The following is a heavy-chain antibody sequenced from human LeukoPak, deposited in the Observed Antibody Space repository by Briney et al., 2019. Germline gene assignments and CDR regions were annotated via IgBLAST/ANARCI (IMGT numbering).Heavy chain of an antibody. J-gene: IGHJ5*02. D-gene: IGHD3-22*01. CDR3: ARGVIGITMIVVGANWFDP. Sequence: ASVKVSCKASGYTFTGYYMHWVRQAPGRGLEWMGWINPDNGGTNYAQKFQGRVTMTRDTSISTAYMELRRLRSDDTAFYYCARGVIGITMIVVGANWFDPWGQGTLVTVSS. CDR1: GYTFTGYY. V-gene: IGHV1-2*02. CDR2: INPDNGGT.